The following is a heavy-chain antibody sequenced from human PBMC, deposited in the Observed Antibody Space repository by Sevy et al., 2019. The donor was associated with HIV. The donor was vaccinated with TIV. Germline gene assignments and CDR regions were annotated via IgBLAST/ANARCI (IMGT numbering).Heavy chain of an antibody. V-gene: IGHV4-61*01. D-gene: IGHD3-9*01. J-gene: IGHJ6*02. CDR3: ATDQYYDIVTGLHGEDV. Sequence: SETLSLTCTVSGGYVSDGSYYWSWIRQSPGKGLEWIGYIYFTRYTNYKPSLKSRVTISLDTSKNQFSLRLSSVTAADTAVYYCATDQYYDIVTGLHGEDVWGPGTTVTVSS. CDR1: GGYVSDGSYY. CDR2: IYFTRYT.